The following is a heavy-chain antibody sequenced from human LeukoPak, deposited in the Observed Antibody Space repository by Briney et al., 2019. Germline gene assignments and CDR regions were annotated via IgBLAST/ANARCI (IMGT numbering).Heavy chain of an antibody. J-gene: IGHJ4*02. CDR3: AKDRNHYGSGSYYTSFDY. Sequence: GGSLRLSCAASGFTFSSYAMSWVRQAPGKGLEWVSAISGSGGSTYYADSVKGRFTISRDNSKNTLYLQMNSLRAEDTAVYYCAKDRNHYGSGSYYTSFDYWGQGTLVTVSS. CDR1: GFTFSSYA. V-gene: IGHV3-23*01. D-gene: IGHD3-10*01. CDR2: ISGSGGST.